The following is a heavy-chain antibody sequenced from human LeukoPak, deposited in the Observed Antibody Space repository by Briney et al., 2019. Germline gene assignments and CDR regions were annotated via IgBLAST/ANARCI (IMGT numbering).Heavy chain of an antibody. D-gene: IGHD3-9*01. CDR2: TIPIFGTA. V-gene: IGHV1-69*01. J-gene: IGHJ4*02. Sequence: SVKVSYKASGGTFSSYAISWVRQAPGQGLEWMGWTIPIFGTANYEQKFQGRVTITADESTSTAYMELSSLRSEDTAVYYWARDPLRNFEPAGYFDYWGQGTLATVSS. CDR1: GGTFSSYA. CDR3: ARDPLRNFEPAGYFDY.